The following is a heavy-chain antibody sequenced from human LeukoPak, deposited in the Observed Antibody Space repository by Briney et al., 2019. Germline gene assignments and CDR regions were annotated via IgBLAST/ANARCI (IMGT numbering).Heavy chain of an antibody. CDR1: GYTFTSYG. J-gene: IGHJ5*02. CDR3: ARDNSVGDNAWWFDP. D-gene: IGHD1-26*01. CDR2: ISAYNGNT. Sequence: ASMKVSCKASGYTFTSYGISWVRQAPGQGLEWMGWISAYNGNTNYAQKLQGRVTMTRDMSTSTDYMELSSLRSEDTAIYYCARDNSVGDNAWWFDPWGQGTLVTVSS. V-gene: IGHV1-18*01.